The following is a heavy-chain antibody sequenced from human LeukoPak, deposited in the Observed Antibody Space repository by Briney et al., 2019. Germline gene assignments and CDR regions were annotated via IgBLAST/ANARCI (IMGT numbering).Heavy chain of an antibody. V-gene: IGHV5-51*01. D-gene: IGHD1-14*01. CDR1: GYSFSTYW. CDR2: IYPGDSDT. Sequence: GESLKISCKDSGYSFSTYWIGWVRQMPGKGLEWMGIIYPGDSDTRYSPSFQGQVTISADRSISTAYLQWTSLKASDTAMYYCSRSHRGFTFDNWGQGTLVTVSS. CDR3: SRSHRGFTFDN. J-gene: IGHJ4*02.